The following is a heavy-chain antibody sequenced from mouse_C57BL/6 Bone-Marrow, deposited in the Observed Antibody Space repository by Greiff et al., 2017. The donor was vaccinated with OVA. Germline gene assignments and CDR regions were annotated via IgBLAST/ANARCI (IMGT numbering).Heavy chain of an antibody. CDR2: ISSGSSTI. CDR3: ARSGRY. J-gene: IGHJ4*01. V-gene: IGHV5-17*01. CDR1: GFTFSDYG. Sequence: EVKVVESGGGLVKPGASLKLSCAASGFTFSDYGMHWVRQAPEKGLEWVAYISSGSSTIYYADTVKGRSTISSDNANNTLFLQMTSLGSADTAMYYCARSGRYWGQGTSVTVSS.